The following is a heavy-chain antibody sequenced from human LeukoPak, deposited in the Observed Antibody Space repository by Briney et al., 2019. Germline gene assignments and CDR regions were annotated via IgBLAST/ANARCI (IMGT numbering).Heavy chain of an antibody. Sequence: ASVKVSCKASGYTFTDYYMHWVRQAPGQGLEWMGWINPNSGGTNYAQKFQGRVTMTRDTSISTAYMELSRLRSDDTAVYYCARGSGYSSGWYLIGAFDIWGQGTMVIVSS. V-gene: IGHV1-2*02. CDR2: INPNSGGT. J-gene: IGHJ3*02. CDR1: GYTFTDYY. CDR3: ARGSGYSSGWYLIGAFDI. D-gene: IGHD6-19*01.